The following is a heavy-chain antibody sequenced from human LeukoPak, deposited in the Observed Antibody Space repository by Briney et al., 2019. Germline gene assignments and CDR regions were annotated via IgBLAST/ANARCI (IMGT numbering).Heavy chain of an antibody. J-gene: IGHJ4*02. CDR3: AKGIRSSWDYLSY. Sequence: PGGSLRLSCAASGFTFSSYAMNWVRQAPGKGLEWVSAISGSGGSTYYADSVKGRFTISRDNSKNTLYLQMNSLRAEDTAVYYCAKGIRSSWDYLSYWGQGTLVTVSS. CDR1: GFTFSSYA. V-gene: IGHV3-23*01. D-gene: IGHD6-13*01. CDR2: ISGSGGST.